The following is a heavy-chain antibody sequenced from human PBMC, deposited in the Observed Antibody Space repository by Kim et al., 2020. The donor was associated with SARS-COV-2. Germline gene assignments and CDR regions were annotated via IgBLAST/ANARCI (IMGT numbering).Heavy chain of an antibody. CDR3: ARGVPAAMIGWGDFDY. D-gene: IGHD2-2*01. Sequence: SETLSLTCAVYGGSFSGYYWSWIRQPPGKGLEWIGEINHSGSTNYNPSLKSRVTISVDTSKNQFSLKLSSVTAADTAVYYCARGVPAAMIGWGDFDYWGQGTLDTVSS. CDR1: GGSFSGYY. V-gene: IGHV4-34*01. CDR2: INHSGST. J-gene: IGHJ4*02.